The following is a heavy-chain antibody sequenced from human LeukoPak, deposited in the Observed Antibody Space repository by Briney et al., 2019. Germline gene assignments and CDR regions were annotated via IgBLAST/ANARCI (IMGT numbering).Heavy chain of an antibody. CDR2: ISYDGSNK. Sequence: GGSLRLSCAASGFTFSSYAMQWVRQAPGKGLEWVAVISYDGSNKYYADSVKGRFTTSRDNSKNTLYLQMNSLRAEDTAVYYCARDLQAISSGYYYGDYYYYGMDVWGQGTTVTVSS. J-gene: IGHJ6*02. CDR3: ARDLQAISSGYYYGDYYYYGMDV. CDR1: GFTFSSYA. D-gene: IGHD3-22*01. V-gene: IGHV3-30-3*01.